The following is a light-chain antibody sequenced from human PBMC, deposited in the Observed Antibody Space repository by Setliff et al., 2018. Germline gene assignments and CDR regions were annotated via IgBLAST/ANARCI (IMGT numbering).Light chain of an antibody. CDR3: QSYDSSLSGYV. CDR1: SSNIGAGYD. CDR2: GNS. V-gene: IGLV1-40*01. J-gene: IGLJ1*01. Sequence: QSSLTQPPSVSGAPGQRVTISCTGRSSNIGAGYDVHWYQQLPGTAPKLLIYGNSNRPSGVPDRFSGSKSGTSASLAITGLQAEDEADYYCQSYDSSLSGYVFGTGTKGTVL.